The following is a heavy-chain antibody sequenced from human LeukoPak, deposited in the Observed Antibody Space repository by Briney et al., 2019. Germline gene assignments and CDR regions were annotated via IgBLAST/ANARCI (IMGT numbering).Heavy chain of an antibody. J-gene: IGHJ3*02. CDR3: ARGGYCSSTSCYTHAFDI. Sequence: KPSETLSLTCNVYSGSFSGYFWSWIRQSPEKGLEWIGYIYNSGSTNYNPSLKSRVTISVDTSKNQFSLKLSSVTAADTAVYYCARGGYCSSTSCYTHAFDIWGQGTMVTVSS. V-gene: IGHV4-59*01. CDR2: IYNSGST. CDR1: SGSFSGYF. D-gene: IGHD2-2*02.